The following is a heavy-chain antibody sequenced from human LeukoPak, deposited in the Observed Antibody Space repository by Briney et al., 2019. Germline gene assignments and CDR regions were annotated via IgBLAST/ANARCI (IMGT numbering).Heavy chain of an antibody. V-gene: IGHV3-21*04. CDR2: ISSSSSYI. D-gene: IGHD1-26*01. CDR1: GFTFSSCS. Sequence: GGSLILSCAASGFTFSSCSMNWVRQAPGKGLEWVSSISSSSSYIYYADSVKGRFTISRDNAKNSLYLQMNSLRAEDTAVYYCARVKVGTTNRFDYWGQGTLVTVSS. J-gene: IGHJ4*02. CDR3: ARVKVGTTNRFDY.